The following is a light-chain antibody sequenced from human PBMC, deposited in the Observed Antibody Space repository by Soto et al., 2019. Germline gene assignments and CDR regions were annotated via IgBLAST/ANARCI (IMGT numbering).Light chain of an antibody. CDR2: GAS. Sequence: EIVMTQSPATLSVSTGERATISCRASQSVTSNLAWYQQKPGQPPKLLIYGASTRATGIPARFSGSGSGTDFTLTISRLQPEDLADYYCQQYSISPTFGQGTKVDIK. CDR1: QSVTSN. J-gene: IGKJ1*01. CDR3: QQYSISPT. V-gene: IGKV3-15*01.